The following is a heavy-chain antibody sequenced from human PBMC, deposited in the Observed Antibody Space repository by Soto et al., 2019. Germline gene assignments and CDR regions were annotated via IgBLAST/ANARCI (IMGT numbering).Heavy chain of an antibody. CDR1: GYSFTSYW. J-gene: IGHJ3*02. CDR3: ASSEYYDFWSGYWGAGTFDI. Sequence: GESLKISCKGSGYSFTSYWIGWVRQMPGKGREWMGIIYPGDSDTRYSPSFQGQVTISADKSISTAYLQWSSLKASDTAMYYCASSEYYDFWSGYWGAGTFDIWGQGTMVTVSS. D-gene: IGHD3-3*01. V-gene: IGHV5-51*01. CDR2: IYPGDSDT.